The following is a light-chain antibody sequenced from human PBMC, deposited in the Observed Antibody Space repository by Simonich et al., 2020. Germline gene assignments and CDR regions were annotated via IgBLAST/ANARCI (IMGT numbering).Light chain of an antibody. CDR2: KVS. Sequence: DVVMTQSPLSLPVTLGQPASISCRSIQSLVHSDGNTYLNWFQQRPGQSPRRLIYKVSNRDSGVPDRCSGSGSGTDFTLKISRVEAEDVGVYYCMQGTHWPPFTFGPGTKVDIK. CDR1: QSLVHSDGNTY. V-gene: IGKV2-30*02. CDR3: MQGTHWPPFT. J-gene: IGKJ3*01.